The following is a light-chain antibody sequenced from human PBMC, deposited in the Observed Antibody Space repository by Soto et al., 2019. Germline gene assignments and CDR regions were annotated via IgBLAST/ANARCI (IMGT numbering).Light chain of an antibody. CDR1: QGINRH. CDR2: AAS. J-gene: IGKJ3*01. V-gene: IGKV1-39*01. Sequence: DIQFTQSPSFLSASVGERVTLTCRASQGINRHLNWYQQKPGKAPKVLIDAASSLQSGAPSRGSGRGAGTDFTLTISSLQPEDVATYYCQQSYRTPITFGPGTKVDIK. CDR3: QQSYRTPIT.